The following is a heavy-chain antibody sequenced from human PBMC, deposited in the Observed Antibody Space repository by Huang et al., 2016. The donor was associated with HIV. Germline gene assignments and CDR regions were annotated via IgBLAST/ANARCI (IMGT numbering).Heavy chain of an antibody. V-gene: IGHV1-69*13. CDR2: IIPMFGTP. CDR1: GGTFSKYA. D-gene: IGHD4-17*01. CDR3: ARGQLGSYGDYDVLY. J-gene: IGHJ4*02. Sequence: QVQLVQSGAEVKTPGSSVKVPCKASGGTFSKYAISWVRQAPGQGLEWMGGIIPMFGTPNYARKFQGRVTITADDSTSTTYVEVSSLRSEDTALYYCARGQLGSYGDYDVLYWGQGTLVTVSS.